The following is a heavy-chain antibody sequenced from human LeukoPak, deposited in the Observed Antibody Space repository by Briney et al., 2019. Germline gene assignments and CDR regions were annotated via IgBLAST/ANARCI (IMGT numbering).Heavy chain of an antibody. CDR2: ISSSGTYI. Sequence: PGGSQRLSCAASGFTFSNYNMNWVRQAPGKGLEWVSSISSSGTYIYYADSVKGRFTVSRDTAKNSLYLLMNSPRAEDTAVYYCAREYYDGGNSGYYYVELYYFDSWGQGTLVTVSS. CDR3: AREYYDGGNSGYYYVELYYFDS. J-gene: IGHJ4*02. CDR1: GFTFSNYN. V-gene: IGHV3-21*01. D-gene: IGHD3-22*01.